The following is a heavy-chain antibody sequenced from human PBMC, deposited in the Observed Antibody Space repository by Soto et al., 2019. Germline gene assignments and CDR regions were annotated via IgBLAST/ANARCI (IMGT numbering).Heavy chain of an antibody. Sequence: SETLSLTCTVSGGSISNAAYYWGWIRQPPGKGLECIGIIYYSGNTYYSPSLKSRVTMSVDTSKNQFSLKLSSVTAADTAFYFCARGRHYYDSSGSNWFDPWGQGSLVTVSS. V-gene: IGHV4-39*07. CDR2: IYYSGNT. J-gene: IGHJ5*02. CDR1: GGSISNAAYY. CDR3: ARGRHYYDSSGSNWFDP. D-gene: IGHD3-22*01.